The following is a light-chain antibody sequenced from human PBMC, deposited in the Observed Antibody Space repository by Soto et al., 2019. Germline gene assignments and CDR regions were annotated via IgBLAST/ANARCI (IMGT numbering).Light chain of an antibody. CDR3: CSYAGSSTSYV. CDR1: SSDVGSYNL. CDR2: EGS. V-gene: IGLV2-23*01. Sequence: QAVLTQPASVSGCPRQSIAISCTGTSSDVGSYNLVSWYQQHPGKAPKLMIYEGSKRPSGVSNRFSGSKSGNTASLTISGLHAEDEADYYCCSYAGSSTSYVFGTGTKVTVL. J-gene: IGLJ1*01.